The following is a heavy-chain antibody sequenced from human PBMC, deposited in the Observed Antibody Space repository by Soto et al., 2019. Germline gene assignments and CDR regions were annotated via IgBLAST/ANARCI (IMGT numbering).Heavy chain of an antibody. Sequence: SVKVSCKASGFTFTSSAVQWVRQARGQRLEWIGWIVVGSGNTNYAQKFQERVTITRDMSTSTAYMELSSLRSEDTAVYYCAAVDYDFWSGYLSMDVWGQGXTVTVYS. D-gene: IGHD3-3*01. J-gene: IGHJ6*02. CDR1: GFTFTSSA. CDR3: AAVDYDFWSGYLSMDV. V-gene: IGHV1-58*01. CDR2: IVVGSGNT.